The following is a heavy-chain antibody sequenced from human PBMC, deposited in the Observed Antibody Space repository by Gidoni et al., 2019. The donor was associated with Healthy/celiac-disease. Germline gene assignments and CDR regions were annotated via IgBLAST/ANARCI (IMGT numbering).Heavy chain of an antibody. CDR1: GFTVSCNY. CDR2: IYSGGST. D-gene: IGHD6-13*01. CDR3: AREGAIAAAGTSYYYGMDV. Sequence: VQLVESGGGLIQPGGSLRLSCSASGFTVSCNYMSWVRQAPGKGLEWVSVIYSGGSTYYADSVKGRFTISRDNSKNTLYLQMNSLRAEDTAVYYCAREGAIAAAGTSYYYGMDVWGQGTTVTVSS. J-gene: IGHJ6*02. V-gene: IGHV3-53*01.